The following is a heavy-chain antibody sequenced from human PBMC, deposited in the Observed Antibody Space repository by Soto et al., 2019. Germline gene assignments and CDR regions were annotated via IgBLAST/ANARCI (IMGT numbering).Heavy chain of an antibody. CDR3: ARDKDCGGDCYLFYYYGMDV. V-gene: IGHV1-69*13. CDR1: GGTFSSYA. D-gene: IGHD2-21*02. CDR2: IIPIFGTA. J-gene: IGHJ6*02. Sequence: ASVKVSCKASGGTFSSYAISWVRQAPGQGLEWMGGIIPIFGTANYAQKFQGRVTITADESTSTAYMELSSLRSEDTAVYYCARDKDCGGDCYLFYYYGMDVWGQGTTVTV.